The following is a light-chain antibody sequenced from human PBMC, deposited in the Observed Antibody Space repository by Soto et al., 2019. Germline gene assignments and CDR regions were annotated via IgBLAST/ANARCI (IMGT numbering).Light chain of an antibody. Sequence: EIVMPQSPDTLSVSPGERATLHCRANQSVSIDLAWYQQTPGQAPRLLIYGASTRATGVPPTFSGSASGTEFTLTISSLQSEDFTVYYCQQYNKWPLTFGQGTKVDI. CDR3: QQYNKWPLT. V-gene: IGKV3-15*01. CDR1: QSVSID. J-gene: IGKJ1*01. CDR2: GAS.